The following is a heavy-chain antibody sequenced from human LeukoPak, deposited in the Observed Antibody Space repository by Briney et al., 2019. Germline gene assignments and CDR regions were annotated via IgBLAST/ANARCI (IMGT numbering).Heavy chain of an antibody. CDR3: ARESITMVRGVIISVAFDI. J-gene: IGHJ3*02. V-gene: IGHV4-30-4*01. CDR1: GGSISSGDYY. Sequence: SQTLSLTCTVSGGSISSGDYYWSWIRQPPGKGLEWIGYIYYSGSTYYNPSLKSRVTISVDTSKNQFSLKLSSVTAADTAVYYCARESITMVRGVIISVAFDIWGQGTMVTVSS. D-gene: IGHD3-10*01. CDR2: IYYSGST.